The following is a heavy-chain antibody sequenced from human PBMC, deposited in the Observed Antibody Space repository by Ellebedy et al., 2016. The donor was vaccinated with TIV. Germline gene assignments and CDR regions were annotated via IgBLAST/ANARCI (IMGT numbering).Heavy chain of an antibody. D-gene: IGHD3-22*01. V-gene: IGHV1-8*01. CDR2: MNPNSGNT. CDR1: GYTFTSYD. J-gene: IGHJ5*02. CDR3: ARGSGITMIVVGTDNWFDP. Sequence: ASVKVSCXASGYTFTSYDINWVRQATGQGLEWMGWMNPNSGNTGYAQKFQGRVTMTRNTSISTAYMELSSLRSEDTAVYYCARGSGITMIVVGTDNWFDPWGQGTLVTVSS.